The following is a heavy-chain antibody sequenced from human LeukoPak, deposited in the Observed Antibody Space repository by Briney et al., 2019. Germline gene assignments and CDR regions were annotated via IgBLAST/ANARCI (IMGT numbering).Heavy chain of an antibody. CDR2: ISSSSSTI. D-gene: IGHD3-22*01. J-gene: IGHJ5*02. CDR3: ARAARPYYDSSDYYSS. CDR1: GFTFSSYS. V-gene: IGHV3-48*01. Sequence: PGGSLRLSCAASGFTFSSYSMSWVRQAPGKGLEWVSYISSSSSTIYYADSVKGRFTISRDNAKNSLYLQMNSLRAEDTAVYYCARAARPYYDSSDYYSSWGQGTLVTVSS.